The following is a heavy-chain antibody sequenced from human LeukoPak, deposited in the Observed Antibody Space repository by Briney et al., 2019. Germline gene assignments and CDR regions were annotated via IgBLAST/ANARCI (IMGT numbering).Heavy chain of an antibody. Sequence: PGGSLRLSCAASGFTFSSNYMSWVPQAPGKGLEWVSVIYSGGRTYYADSVKGRFTISRDNAKNSLYLQMNSLRAEDTAIYYRTRVGYIDEGIDYWGQGTLVTVSS. J-gene: IGHJ4*02. CDR1: GFTFSSNY. CDR2: IYSGGRT. V-gene: IGHV3-53*01. D-gene: IGHD5-24*01. CDR3: TRVGYIDEGIDY.